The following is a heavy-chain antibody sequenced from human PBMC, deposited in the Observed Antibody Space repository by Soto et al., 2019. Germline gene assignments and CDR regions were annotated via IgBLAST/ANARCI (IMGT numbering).Heavy chain of an antibody. CDR1: GFPFSIYS. V-gene: IGHV3-48*02. CDR2: ITSDTNTI. Sequence: EVQLVESGGGLVQPGGSLRLTCVASGFPFSIYSMNWVRQAPGKGLEWSSYITSDTNTIKYADSVKGRFPISRDNAKNLVYLQMNSMRDEDTAVYCCARSVEGHFDYWGQGTVVTVSS. CDR3: ARSVEGHFDY. J-gene: IGHJ4*02. D-gene: IGHD6-19*01.